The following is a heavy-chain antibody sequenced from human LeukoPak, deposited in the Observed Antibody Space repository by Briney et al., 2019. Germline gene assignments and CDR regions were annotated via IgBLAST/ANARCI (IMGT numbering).Heavy chain of an antibody. CDR3: VRGVLIINWFDH. CDR2: IYGSGYA. CDR1: GGSISSDSHH. Sequence: SETLSLTCSVSGGSISSDSHHWSWIPQPAGKGLERIGRIYGSGYANYNPSLKSRVTMSVDTSKNQFSLNLASVTASDTAVYYCVRGVLIINWFDHWGRGTLVTVSS. J-gene: IGHJ5*02. V-gene: IGHV4-61*02. D-gene: IGHD3-16*01.